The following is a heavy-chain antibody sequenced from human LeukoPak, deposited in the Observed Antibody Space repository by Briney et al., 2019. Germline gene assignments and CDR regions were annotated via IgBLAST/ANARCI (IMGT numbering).Heavy chain of an antibody. V-gene: IGHV3-69-1*02. Sequence: PGGSLILSCAASGFTVSSSYMSWVRQAPGKGLEWVSYISGGGTIYYADSVKGRFTISRDNAQNSLYLHMNSLRAEDTAVYYCATETENSNYDAFDIWGQGTMVTVSS. CDR2: ISGGGTI. J-gene: IGHJ3*02. D-gene: IGHD4-11*01. CDR1: GFTVSSSY. CDR3: ATETENSNYDAFDI.